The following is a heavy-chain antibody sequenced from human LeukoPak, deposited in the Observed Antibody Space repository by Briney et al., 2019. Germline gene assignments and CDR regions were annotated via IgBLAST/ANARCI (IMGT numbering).Heavy chain of an antibody. J-gene: IGHJ5*02. CDR2: MNPNSGNT. Sequence: ASVKVSCKASGYTFTSYDINWVRQATGQGLEWMGWMNPNSGNTGYAQKFQGRVTITRNTSISTAYMELSSLRSEDTAVYYCARAGYSYGDYWFDPWGQGTLVTVSS. CDR3: ARAGYSYGDYWFDP. D-gene: IGHD5-18*01. V-gene: IGHV1-8*03. CDR1: GYTFTSYD.